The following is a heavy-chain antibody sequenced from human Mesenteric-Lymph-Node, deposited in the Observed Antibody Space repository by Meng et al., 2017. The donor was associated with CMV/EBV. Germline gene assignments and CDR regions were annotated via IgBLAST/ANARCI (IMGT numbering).Heavy chain of an antibody. V-gene: IGHV3-23*01. Sequence: GGSLRLSCAASGFTFSSYAMTWVRQAPGKGLEWVSGISGSGGSTYYADSVKGRFTISRDNAKNTLYLQMNSLRAEDTAVYYCARDVWGALDYWGQGTLVTVSS. CDR1: GFTFSSYA. CDR3: ARDVWGALDY. D-gene: IGHD3-16*01. J-gene: IGHJ4*02. CDR2: ISGSGGST.